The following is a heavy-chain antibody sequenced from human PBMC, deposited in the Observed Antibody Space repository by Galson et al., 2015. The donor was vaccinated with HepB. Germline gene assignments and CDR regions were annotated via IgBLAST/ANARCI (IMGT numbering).Heavy chain of an antibody. J-gene: IGHJ4*02. CDR3: ARHGSSWYFDY. D-gene: IGHD6-13*01. V-gene: IGHV4-59*08. Sequence: ETLSLTCTVSGGSISSYYWSWIRQPPGKGLEWIGYIYYSGSTNYNPSLKSRVTISVDTSKNQFSLKLSSVTAADTAVYYCARHGSSWYFDYWGQGTLVTVSS. CDR1: GGSISSYY. CDR2: IYYSGST.